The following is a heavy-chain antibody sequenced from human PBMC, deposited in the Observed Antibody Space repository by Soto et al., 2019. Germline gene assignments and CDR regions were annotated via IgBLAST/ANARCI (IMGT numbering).Heavy chain of an antibody. V-gene: IGHV3-49*03. J-gene: IGHJ4*02. CDR2: IRSKAYGGTT. Sequence: GGSLRLSCTASGFTFGDYAMSWFRQAPGKGLEWVGFIRSKAYGGTTEYAASVKGRFTISRDDSKSIAYLQMNSLKTEDTAVYYCTRDRDDILTGYYGPDYWGQGTLVTVSS. CDR1: GFTFGDYA. D-gene: IGHD3-9*01. CDR3: TRDRDDILTGYYGPDY.